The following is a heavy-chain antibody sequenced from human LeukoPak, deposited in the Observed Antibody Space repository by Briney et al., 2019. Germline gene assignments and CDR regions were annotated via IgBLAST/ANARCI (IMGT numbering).Heavy chain of an antibody. V-gene: IGHV3-7*01. Sequence: GRTLRLSCAASGFTFSSYAMHWVRQAPGKGLEWVANIKQDGSEKDYVDSVKGRFTISRDNAKNSLYLQMNSLTAGDTAVYYCARESFAARWDWGQGTLVTVSS. CDR3: ARESFAARWD. D-gene: IGHD6-6*01. CDR1: GFTFSSYA. CDR2: IKQDGSEK. J-gene: IGHJ4*02.